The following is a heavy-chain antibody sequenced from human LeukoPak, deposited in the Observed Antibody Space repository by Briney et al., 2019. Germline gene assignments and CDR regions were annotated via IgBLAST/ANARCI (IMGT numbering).Heavy chain of an antibody. J-gene: IGHJ4*02. CDR3: AKGPHFQDTTY. V-gene: IGHV3-23*01. D-gene: IGHD1-26*01. CDR2: ISGSGGNT. Sequence: PGGSLRLSCAASGFTFSSYAMSWVRQAPGKGPEWVSAISGSGGNTYYADSVKGRFTISRDNSKNTLFLQMTSLRAEDTAVYYCAKGPHFQDTTYWGQGTLVTVSS. CDR1: GFTFSSYA.